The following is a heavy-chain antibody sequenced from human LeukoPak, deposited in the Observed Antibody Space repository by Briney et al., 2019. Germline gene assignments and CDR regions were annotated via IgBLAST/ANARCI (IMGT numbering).Heavy chain of an antibody. CDR1: GFTFSSYW. CDR2: INQDGSEK. Sequence: GGSLRLSCAASGFTFSSYWMSWVGQAPGKGREGGANINQDGSEKYYVDSLKGRFTISRDNAKNSLYLQMNSLRAEDTAVYYCAKDLWVRSIIITPNWFDPWGQGTLVTVSS. V-gene: IGHV3-7*01. CDR3: AKDLWVRSIIITPNWFDP. J-gene: IGHJ5*02. D-gene: IGHD3-10*01.